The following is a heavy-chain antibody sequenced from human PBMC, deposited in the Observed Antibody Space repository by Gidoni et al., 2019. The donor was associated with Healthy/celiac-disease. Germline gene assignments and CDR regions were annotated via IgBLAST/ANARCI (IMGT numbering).Heavy chain of an antibody. CDR2: IVVGSGNT. CDR1: GSTFTSSA. V-gene: IGHV1-58*01. CDR3: AGQSSPSPFDY. J-gene: IGHJ4*02. Sequence: QMQLVQSGPEGKKHGTAVKVSCKATGSTFTSSAVPWVRQARGPRLEWIGWIVVGSGNTNYAQKFQERVTITRDMSTSTAYMELSSLRSEDTAVYYCAGQSSPSPFDYWGQGTLVTVSS. D-gene: IGHD2-2*01.